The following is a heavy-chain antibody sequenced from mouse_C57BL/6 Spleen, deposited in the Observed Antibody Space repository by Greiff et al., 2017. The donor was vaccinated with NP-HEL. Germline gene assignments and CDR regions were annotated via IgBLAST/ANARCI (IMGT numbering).Heavy chain of an antibody. V-gene: IGHV1-82*01. CDR1: GYAFSSSW. Sequence: VKLQESGPELVKPGASVKISCKASGYAFSSSWMNWVKQRPGKGLEWIGRIYPGDGDTNYNGKFKGKATLTADKSSSTAYMPLSGLTAEDAAVYLWARATTVGATRMDDGGQGTSVTVSS. J-gene: IGHJ4*01. CDR2: IYPGDGDT. CDR3: ARATTVGATRMDD. D-gene: IGHD1-1*01.